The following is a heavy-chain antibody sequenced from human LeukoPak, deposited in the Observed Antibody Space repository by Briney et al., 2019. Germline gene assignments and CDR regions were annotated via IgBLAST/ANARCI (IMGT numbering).Heavy chain of an antibody. CDR1: AFTVSSNY. Sequence: GGSLRLSCAASAFTVSSNYMSWVRQAPGQGLERASLIYGVANTYSPDSVKGRFTISRDNSNDSLYLQMNSLRAEDTAVYYCARVDYGGNEDDAFDIWGQGTMVTVSS. CDR3: ARVDYGGNEDDAFDI. CDR2: IYGVANT. J-gene: IGHJ3*02. V-gene: IGHV3-66*01. D-gene: IGHD4-23*01.